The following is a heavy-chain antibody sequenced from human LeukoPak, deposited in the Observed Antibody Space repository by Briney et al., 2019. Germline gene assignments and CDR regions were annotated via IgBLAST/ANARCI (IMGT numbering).Heavy chain of an antibody. J-gene: IGHJ4*02. V-gene: IGHV4-59*11. Sequence: SETLSLTCTVSGGSISSHYWSWIRQPPGKGLEWIGYIYYSGSTNYNPSLKSRVTISVDTSKNQFSLKLSSVTAADTAVYYCASTYYYDSSGYYHPYFDYWGQGTLVTVSS. CDR3: ASTYYYDSSGYYHPYFDY. CDR1: GGSISSHY. CDR2: IYYSGST. D-gene: IGHD3-22*01.